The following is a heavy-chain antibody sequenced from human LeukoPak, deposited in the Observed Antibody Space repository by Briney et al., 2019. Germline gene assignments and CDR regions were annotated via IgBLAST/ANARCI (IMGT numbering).Heavy chain of an antibody. V-gene: IGHV3-23*01. D-gene: IGHD3-9*01. CDR1: GFTFSSYA. J-gene: IGHJ4*02. Sequence: GGSLRLSCAAPGFTFSSYAMSWVRQAPGKGLEWVSAISGSGGSTYYADSVKGRFTISRDNSKNTLYLQMNSLRAEDTAVYYCAKVYDILTGGDYWGQGTLVTVSS. CDR2: ISGSGGST. CDR3: AKVYDILTGGDY.